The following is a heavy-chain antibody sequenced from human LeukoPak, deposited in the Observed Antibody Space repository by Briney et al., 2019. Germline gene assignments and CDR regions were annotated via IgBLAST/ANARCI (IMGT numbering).Heavy chain of an antibody. D-gene: IGHD3-10*01. CDR3: ARGITMVRGVITFDY. CDR2: IYYSGST. Sequence: KASETLSLTCTVSGGSISSYYWSWIRQPPGKGLEWIGYIYYSGSTNYNPSLKSRVTISVDTSKNQFSLKLSSVTAADTAVYYCARGITMVRGVITFDYWGQGTLVTVSS. J-gene: IGHJ4*02. CDR1: GGSISSYY. V-gene: IGHV4-59*01.